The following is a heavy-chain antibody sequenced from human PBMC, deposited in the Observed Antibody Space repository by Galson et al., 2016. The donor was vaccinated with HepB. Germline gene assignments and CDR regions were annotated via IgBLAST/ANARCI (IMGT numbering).Heavy chain of an antibody. CDR3: ARAPGNPSHFDL. CDR1: GYTFTNYD. CDR2: MNPHTGNT. J-gene: IGHJ4*02. D-gene: IGHD3-10*01. Sequence: SVKVSCKASGYTFTNYDINWVRQASGQGLQWMGWMNPHTGNTGHAQEFQGRITMTRDTSKKTAYMELSSLTSEDTAVYYCARAPGNPSHFDLWGQGTLVTVSS. V-gene: IGHV1-8*02.